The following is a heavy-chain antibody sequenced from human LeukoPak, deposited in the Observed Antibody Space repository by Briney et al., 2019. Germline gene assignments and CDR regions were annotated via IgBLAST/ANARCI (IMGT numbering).Heavy chain of an antibody. CDR1: GFTFSNYT. Sequence: GGSLRLSCAASGFTFSNYTMHWVRQAPGKGLEYVSGINSDGGTTSYANSVKGRFAISRDNSKNTLYLQMGSLRADDTAVYYCARGGNYWGQGTLVTVSS. CDR2: INSDGGTT. CDR3: ARGGNY. V-gene: IGHV3-64*01. D-gene: IGHD3-10*01. J-gene: IGHJ4*02.